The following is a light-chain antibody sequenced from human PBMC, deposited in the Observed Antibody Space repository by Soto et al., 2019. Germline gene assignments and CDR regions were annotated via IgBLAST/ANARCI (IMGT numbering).Light chain of an antibody. CDR2: QVT. CDR3: SSFTGLSTV. J-gene: IGLJ6*01. Sequence: QSVLTQPPSAPGSPGQSGTISCTGTSSDIGASNFVSWYQQHPGKAPKLVIYQVTKRPSGLPDRFSGSKVGNTPSLTVSGLQTEDEAYYYCSSFTGLSTVFGSG. V-gene: IGLV2-8*01. CDR1: SSDIGASNF.